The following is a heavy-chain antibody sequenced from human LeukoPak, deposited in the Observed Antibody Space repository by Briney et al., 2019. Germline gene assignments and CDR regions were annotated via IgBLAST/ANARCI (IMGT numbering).Heavy chain of an antibody. CDR3: ARLELRRGFDP. V-gene: IGHV3-48*03. J-gene: IGHJ5*02. CDR1: GFTFSRYE. CDR2: ISSSGSTI. D-gene: IGHD1-7*01. Sequence: GVSLRLSCAACGFTFSRYEMKGVGQAPGRGREWVSYISSSGSTIYYADSVKGRCIISRDNAKNSLYLQMNSPRAEDTAVYYCARLELRRGFDPWGQGTLVTVSS.